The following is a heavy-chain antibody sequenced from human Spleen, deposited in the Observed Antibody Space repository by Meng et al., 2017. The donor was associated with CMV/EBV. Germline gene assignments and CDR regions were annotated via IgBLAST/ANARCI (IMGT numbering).Heavy chain of an antibody. CDR1: GGTFSCHY. CDR3: ARAPARHSYDTIWYFDL. V-gene: IGHV4-34*01. CDR2: TNHSGST. J-gene: IGHJ2*01. Sequence: YGGTFSCHYLHWIRQPPRNWLALIGETNHSGSTNYTASLNSRVTISVATSKIQFPLKLSSVTAADTAVYSCARAPARHSYDTIWYFDLWGRGTLVTVS. D-gene: IGHD3-22*01.